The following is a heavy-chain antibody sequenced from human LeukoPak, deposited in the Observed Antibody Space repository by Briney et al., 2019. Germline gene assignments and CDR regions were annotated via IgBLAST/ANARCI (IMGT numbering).Heavy chain of an antibody. CDR1: GGSISSYY. D-gene: IGHD1-26*01. CDR3: ARSLVGAVYHFDY. V-gene: IGHV4-59*08. Sequence: SETLSLTCTVSGGSISSYYWSWIRQPPGKGLEWIGYIYYSGSTNYNPSLKSRVTISVDASKNQFSLKLSSVTAADTAVYYCARSLVGAVYHFDYWGQGTLVTVSS. CDR2: IYYSGST. J-gene: IGHJ4*02.